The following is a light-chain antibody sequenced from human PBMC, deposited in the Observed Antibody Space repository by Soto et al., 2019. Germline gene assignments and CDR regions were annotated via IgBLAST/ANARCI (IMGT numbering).Light chain of an antibody. J-gene: IGKJ1*01. Sequence: DIQMTQSPSTLFASVGDRVTITCRASQSISSWLAWYQQKPGKAPKLLIYDASSSESGVPSRFGGSGSGTEFTLTISSLQPDDFATYYCQQYNSYWTFGQGTKVDIK. V-gene: IGKV1-5*01. CDR2: DAS. CDR1: QSISSW. CDR3: QQYNSYWT.